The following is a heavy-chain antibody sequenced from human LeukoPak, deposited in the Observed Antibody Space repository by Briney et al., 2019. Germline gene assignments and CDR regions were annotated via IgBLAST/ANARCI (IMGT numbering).Heavy chain of an antibody. CDR2: IKQDGSEK. J-gene: IGHJ5*02. D-gene: IGHD3-9*01. V-gene: IGHV3-7*01. CDR3: ARGLVQLRYFDWLSPGGWFDP. Sequence: GGSLRLSCAASGFTFSSYWMSWVRQAPGKGLEWVANIKQDGSEKYYVDSVKGRFTISRDNAKNSLYLQMNSLRAEDTAVYYCARGLVQLRYFDWLSPGGWFDPWGQGTLVTVSS. CDR1: GFTFSSYW.